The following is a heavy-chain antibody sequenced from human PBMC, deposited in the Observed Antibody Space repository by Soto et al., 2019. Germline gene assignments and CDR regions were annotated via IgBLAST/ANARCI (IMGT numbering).Heavy chain of an antibody. CDR3: ACIAFGTIDC. CDR2: MYHSGTT. D-gene: IGHD1-1*01. Sequence: PSYTLSLTRTVSNYSISSGYYCGWIRQSPGEGLEWIVSMYHSGTTYSIPSLKSRVTISLNTSKNQFSLKSTSVTSADSAVYFFACIAFGTIDCWGQGTLVTVSS. J-gene: IGHJ4*02. V-gene: IGHV4-38-2*02. CDR1: NYSISSGYY.